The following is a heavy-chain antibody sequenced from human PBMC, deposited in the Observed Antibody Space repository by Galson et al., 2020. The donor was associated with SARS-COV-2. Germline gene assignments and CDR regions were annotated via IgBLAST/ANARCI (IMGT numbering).Heavy chain of an antibody. CDR3: ARSRGMFIPGGELDY. Sequence: ASKKVSCKASGYTFTGYYMHWVRQAPGQGLEWMGWINPNSGGTNYAQKFQGWVTMTRDTSISTAYMELSRLRSDDTAVYYCARSRGMFIPGGELDYWGQGTLVTVSS. V-gene: IGHV1-2*04. J-gene: IGHJ4*02. CDR2: INPNSGGT. D-gene: IGHD2-21*01. CDR1: GYTFTGYY.